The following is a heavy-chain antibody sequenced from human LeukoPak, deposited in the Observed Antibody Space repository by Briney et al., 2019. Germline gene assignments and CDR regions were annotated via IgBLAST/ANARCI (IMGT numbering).Heavy chain of an antibody. CDR2: IHYSGST. CDR3: ARCVLVRGVPDWFDP. J-gene: IGHJ5*02. CDR1: GGSISSYY. V-gene: IGHV4-59*01. Sequence: PSETLSLTCTVSGGSISSYYWSWVRQHPGKALEWIGYIHYSGSTNYNPSLKSRVTISVDTSKSQFSLKLSSVTAADTAVYYCARCVLVRGVPDWFDPWGQGTPVTVSS. D-gene: IGHD3-10*01.